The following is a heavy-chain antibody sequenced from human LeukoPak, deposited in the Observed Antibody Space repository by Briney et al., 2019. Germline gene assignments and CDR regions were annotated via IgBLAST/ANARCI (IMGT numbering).Heavy chain of an antibody. D-gene: IGHD3-22*01. J-gene: IGHJ3*02. CDR2: ISSNGGST. CDR3: ARSRRVADYYDSSGYLSPDAFDI. CDR1: GFTFSSYT. V-gene: IGHV3-64*01. Sequence: GGSLRLSCAASGFTFSSYTMHWVRQAPGKGLEYVSAISSNGGSTYYANSVKGRFTISRDNSKNTLYLQMGSLRAEDMAVYYCARSRRVADYYDSSGYLSPDAFDIWGQGTMVTVSS.